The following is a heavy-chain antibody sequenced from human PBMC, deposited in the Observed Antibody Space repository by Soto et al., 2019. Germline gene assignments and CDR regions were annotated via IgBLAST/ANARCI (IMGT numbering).Heavy chain of an antibody. V-gene: IGHV3-7*01. CDR3: ARDLRPAYSYGYDY. Sequence: EVQLVESGGGLVQPGGSLRLSCAASGFTFSSYWMSWVRQAPGKGLEWVANIKQDGSEKYYVDSVKGRFTISRDNAKTSLYLQMNSLRAEDTAVYYCARDLRPAYSYGYDYWGQGTLVTVSS. CDR2: IKQDGSEK. J-gene: IGHJ4*02. D-gene: IGHD5-18*01. CDR1: GFTFSSYW.